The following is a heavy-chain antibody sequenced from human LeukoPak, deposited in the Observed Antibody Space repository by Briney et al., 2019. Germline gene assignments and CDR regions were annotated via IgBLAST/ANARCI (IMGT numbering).Heavy chain of an antibody. V-gene: IGHV3-49*04. Sequence: GGSLRLSCTASGLTFGDYAMSWVRQAPGKGLEWVGFIRSKAYGGTTEYAASVKGRFTISRDDSKSIAYLQMNSLKTEDTAVYYCTRGNVLLGWQWLAPDYYYYYMDVWGKGTTVTISS. J-gene: IGHJ6*03. CDR2: IRSKAYGGTT. D-gene: IGHD6-19*01. CDR1: GLTFGDYA. CDR3: TRGNVLLGWQWLAPDYYYYYMDV.